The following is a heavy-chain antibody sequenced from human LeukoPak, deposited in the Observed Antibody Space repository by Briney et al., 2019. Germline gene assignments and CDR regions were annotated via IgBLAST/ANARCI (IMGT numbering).Heavy chain of an antibody. CDR3: AKGGYNYAPGLDY. CDR1: GFTFSSYS. D-gene: IGHD5-18*01. V-gene: IGHV3-21*01. CDR2: ISSSSSYI. Sequence: GGPLRLSCAASGFTFSSYSMNCVRQAPGKGLEWASSISSSSSYIYYADSVKGRFTISRDNAKNSLYLQMNSLRAEDTAVYYCAKGGYNYAPGLDYWGQGTQVTVSS. J-gene: IGHJ4*02.